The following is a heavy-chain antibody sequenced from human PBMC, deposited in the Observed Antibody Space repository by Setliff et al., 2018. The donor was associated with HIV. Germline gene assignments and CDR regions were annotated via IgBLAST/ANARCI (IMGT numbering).Heavy chain of an antibody. D-gene: IGHD3-3*01. CDR1: GGSISGNYY. CDR2: FYYRGTT. V-gene: IGHV4-31*03. J-gene: IGHJ6*03. CDR3: ARGNIDYWTGYYSRSGYFYYMDV. Sequence: PSETLSLTCTVTGGSISGNYYWTWIRQHPGKGLEWIGCFYYRGTTYYTPSLKSRVTISVDSSKNQFSLKLTSVTAADTAVYYCARGNIDYWTGYYSRSGYFYYMDVWGRGTTVTVSS.